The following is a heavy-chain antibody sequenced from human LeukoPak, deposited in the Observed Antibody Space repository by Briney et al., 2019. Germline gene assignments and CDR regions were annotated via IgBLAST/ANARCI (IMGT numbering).Heavy chain of an antibody. D-gene: IGHD6-13*01. Sequence: SETLSLTCTVSGGSISSYYWSWIRQPPGKGLEWIGYIYYSGSTNYNPSLKSRVTISVDTSKNQFSLKLSSVTAADTAVYYCARVSSSSWYYFDYWGQGTLVTVSS. CDR2: IYYSGST. J-gene: IGHJ4*02. CDR1: GGSISSYY. CDR3: ARVSSSSWYYFDY. V-gene: IGHV4-59*01.